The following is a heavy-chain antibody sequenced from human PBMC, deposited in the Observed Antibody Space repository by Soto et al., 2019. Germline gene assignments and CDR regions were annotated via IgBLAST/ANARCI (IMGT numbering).Heavy chain of an antibody. CDR3: AKDPPPDY. J-gene: IGHJ4*02. V-gene: IGHV3-30*18. CDR1: GFTFSSYG. Sequence: GGSLRLSXAASGFTFSSYGMHWVRQAPGKGLERVAVISYDGSNKYYADSVKGRFTISRDNSKNTLYLQMNSLRAEDTAVYYCAKDPPPDYWGQGTLVTVSS. CDR2: ISYDGSNK.